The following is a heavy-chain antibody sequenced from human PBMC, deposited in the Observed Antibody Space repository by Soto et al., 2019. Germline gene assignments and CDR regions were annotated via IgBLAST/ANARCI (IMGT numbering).Heavy chain of an antibody. CDR1: GGSISSGDSY. Sequence: QVQLQESGPGLVKPSQTLSLTCTVSGGSISSGDSYWSWIRQPPGRGLEWIGYIYCSGSTYYTPSLKSRVTISVDTSTNQSSLKLSSVTAADTAVYYCARAAKTYYYDSSGYYYTFDIWGQGTMVTVSS. CDR2: IYCSGST. V-gene: IGHV4-30-4*01. J-gene: IGHJ3*02. CDR3: ARAAKTYYYDSSGYYYTFDI. D-gene: IGHD3-22*01.